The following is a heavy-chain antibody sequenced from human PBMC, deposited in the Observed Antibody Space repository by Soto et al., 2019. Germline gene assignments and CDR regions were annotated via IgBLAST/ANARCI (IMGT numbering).Heavy chain of an antibody. Sequence: QVHRVQSGAEVKKPGASVKVACKASGSTCTSYGITGVRQAPGQGSEWMGGISANNGNTAYAQKLQGRGIVTRDTSTTTAYMELRSLISDVTAVYYCARGTYGDYWGQGALVTVSS. D-gene: IGHD4-17*01. CDR1: GSTCTSYG. J-gene: IGHJ4*02. CDR3: ARGTYGDY. CDR2: ISANNGNT. V-gene: IGHV1-18*01.